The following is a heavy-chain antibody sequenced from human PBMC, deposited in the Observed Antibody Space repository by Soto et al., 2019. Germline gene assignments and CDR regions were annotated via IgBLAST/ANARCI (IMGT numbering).Heavy chain of an antibody. CDR2: IGASGDIT. CDR3: SKDDFTDRGDDYFDY. V-gene: IGHV3-23*01. D-gene: IGHD2-21*02. Sequence: GGSLRLSCAASGFSFTNFAMSWVRQAPGKGLEWVAGIGASGDITWYADSVKGRLSISRDNSKNTLYLQLNSLRFEDTAVYYCSKDDFTDRGDDYFDYWGPGTLVTVSS. J-gene: IGHJ4*02. CDR1: GFSFTNFA.